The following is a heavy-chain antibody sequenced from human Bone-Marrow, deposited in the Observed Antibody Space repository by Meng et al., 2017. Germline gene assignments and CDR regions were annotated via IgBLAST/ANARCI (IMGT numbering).Heavy chain of an antibody. CDR2: INPNSGGT. D-gene: IGHD2-15*01. V-gene: IGHV1-2*02. CDR1: GYTFTCYC. CDR3: ARWKVMVVAVTTREKSDY. Sequence: ASVNVPLKASGYTFTCYCMDWVRQAPGQGLEWMGWINPNSGGTNYAQKFQGRVTMTGDTSISTAYMERSRLRSDDTAVYYCARWKVMVVAVTTREKSDYWGQGTLVTVSS. J-gene: IGHJ4*02.